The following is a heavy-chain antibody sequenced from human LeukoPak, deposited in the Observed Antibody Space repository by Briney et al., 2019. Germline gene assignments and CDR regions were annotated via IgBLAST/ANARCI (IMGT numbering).Heavy chain of an antibody. V-gene: IGHV3-48*03. CDR2: IGSSDSTT. CDR3: ARNYYYGSGSYYDY. D-gene: IGHD3-10*01. CDR1: GFTFSSYE. Sequence: GGSLRLSCVGSGFTFSSYEMNWVRQAPGKGLEWLSYIGSSDSTTHYADSVKGRFTISRDNAKNSLYLQMNSLRAEDTAVYYCARNYYYGSGSYYDYWGQGTLVTVSS. J-gene: IGHJ4*02.